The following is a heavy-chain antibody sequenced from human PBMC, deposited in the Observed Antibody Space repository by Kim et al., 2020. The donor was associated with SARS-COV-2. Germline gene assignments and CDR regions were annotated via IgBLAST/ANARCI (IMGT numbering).Heavy chain of an antibody. D-gene: IGHD3-10*01. Sequence: SETLSLTCTVSGGSINNYYWNWLRQPPGGGLEWIGYVDYNGFTIYNPPLKSRATISVDTSKKQFSLKVNSLTSADTAVYYGARGGWYYGSGSRNFDYWGRGTLVTVSS. CDR2: VDYNGFT. CDR1: GGSINNYY. V-gene: IGHV4-59*13. CDR3: ARGGWYYGSGSRNFDY. J-gene: IGHJ4*03.